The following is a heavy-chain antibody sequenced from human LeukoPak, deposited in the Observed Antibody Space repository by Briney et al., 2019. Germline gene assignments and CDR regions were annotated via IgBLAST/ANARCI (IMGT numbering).Heavy chain of an antibody. Sequence: PSETLSLTCTVSSASISNYYWSWIRQPAGKGLEYLGRIYASGSANYSPSLKSRVTISVDKSKNQFSLRLNSVTDADTAVYYCARVDSGNYYIGGYMDVWGKGTTVTVSS. D-gene: IGHD3-10*01. V-gene: IGHV4-4*07. CDR1: SASISNYY. CDR2: IYASGSA. CDR3: ARVDSGNYYIGGYMDV. J-gene: IGHJ6*03.